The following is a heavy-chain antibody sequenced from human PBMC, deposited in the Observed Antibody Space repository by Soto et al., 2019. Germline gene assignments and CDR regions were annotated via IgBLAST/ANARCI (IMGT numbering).Heavy chain of an antibody. J-gene: IGHJ6*02. V-gene: IGHV4-39*01. Sequence: SETLSLTCTVSGGSISSSSYYWGWIRQPPGKGLEWIGSIYYSGSTYYNPSLKSRVTISVDTSENQFSLKLSSVTAADTAVYYCARLIAAAGMYYYYGMDVWGQGTTVTVSS. CDR3: ARLIAAAGMYYYYGMDV. CDR2: IYYSGST. CDR1: GGSISSSSYY. D-gene: IGHD6-13*01.